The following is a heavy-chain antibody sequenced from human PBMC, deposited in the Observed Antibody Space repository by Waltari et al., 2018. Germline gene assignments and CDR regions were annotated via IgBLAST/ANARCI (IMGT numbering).Heavy chain of an antibody. V-gene: IGHV3-11*04. CDR2: ISSSGSTI. CDR1: GFTFSDYY. J-gene: IGHJ5*02. D-gene: IGHD6-6*01. CDR3: AREVPLYRAAPTYNWFDP. Sequence: QVQLVESGGGLVKPGGSLRLSCAASGFTFSDYYMSWIRQAPGKGLEWVSYISSSGSTIYYADSVKGRFTISRDNAKNSLYLQMNSLRAEDTAVYYCAREVPLYRAAPTYNWFDPWGQGTLVTVSS.